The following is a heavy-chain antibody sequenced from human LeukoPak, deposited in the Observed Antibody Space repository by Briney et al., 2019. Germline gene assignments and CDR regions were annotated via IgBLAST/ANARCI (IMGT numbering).Heavy chain of an antibody. J-gene: IGHJ4*02. CDR1: GGSISSGDYY. V-gene: IGHV4-61*08. D-gene: IGHD4-17*01. CDR2: IHYSGST. CDR3: ARRPTGIDY. Sequence: PSETLSLTCTVSGGSISSGDYYWSWIRQPPGKGLEWIGYIHYSGSTNYNPSLKSRVTISLDTSNNQFSLKLSSVTAADTAVYYCARRPTGIDYWGQGTLVTVSS.